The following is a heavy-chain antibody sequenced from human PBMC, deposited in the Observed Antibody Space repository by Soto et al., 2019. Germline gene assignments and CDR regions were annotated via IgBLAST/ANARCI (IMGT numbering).Heavy chain of an antibody. V-gene: IGHV1-69*08. J-gene: IGHJ6*03. D-gene: IGHD6-6*01. CDR3: ARDSGSSGDYYYYMDV. Sequence: QVQLVQSGAEVKKPGSSVKVSCKASGGTFSSYTISWVRQAPGQGLEWMGRIIPILGIANYAQKFQGRVTITAVKSTSTAYMELSSLRSEDTAVYYCARDSGSSGDYYYYMDVWGKGTTVTVSS. CDR2: IIPILGIA. CDR1: GGTFSSYT.